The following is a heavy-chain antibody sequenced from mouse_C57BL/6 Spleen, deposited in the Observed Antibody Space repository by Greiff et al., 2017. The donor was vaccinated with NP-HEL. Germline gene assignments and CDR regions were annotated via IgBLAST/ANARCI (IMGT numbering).Heavy chain of an antibody. D-gene: IGHD1-1*01. CDR3: ARSYTTVVDYYAMDY. Sequence: QVQLQQPGAELVKPGASVKMSCKASGYTFNSYWITWVKQRPGQGLEWIGDIYPGSGSTNYNEKFKSKATLTVDTSSSTAYMQLSSLTSEDSAVYYCARSYTTVVDYYAMDYWGQGTSVTVSS. CDR2: IYPGSGST. CDR1: GYTFNSYW. J-gene: IGHJ4*01. V-gene: IGHV1-55*01.